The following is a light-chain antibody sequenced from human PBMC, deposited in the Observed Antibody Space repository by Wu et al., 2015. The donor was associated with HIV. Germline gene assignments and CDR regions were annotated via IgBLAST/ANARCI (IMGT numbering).Light chain of an antibody. CDR3: QQYNNWSYR. Sequence: DIVMTQSPATLSVSPGERVTLSCRASQSVNSKLAWYQQKPGQPPRLLIYGASTRATGIPARFSGSGSGTEFTLTISSLQSEDFAVYYCQQYNNWSYRFGQGTKLEIK. CDR2: GAS. J-gene: IGKJ2*03. V-gene: IGKV3-15*01. CDR1: QSVNSK.